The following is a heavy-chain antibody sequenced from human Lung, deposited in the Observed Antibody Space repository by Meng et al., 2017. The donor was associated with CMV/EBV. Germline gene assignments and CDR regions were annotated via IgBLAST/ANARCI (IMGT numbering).Heavy chain of an antibody. V-gene: IGHV1-2*02. CDR3: ASPRSVRATLVGCSHNYGLDV. D-gene: IGHD1-26*01. CDR1: GYTFTGYN. Sequence: ASXXVSCKASGYTFTGYNISWVRQALGQGLEWIGWINPDSGDTNYPQKFQGRVTMTGETSISTAYMELSGLRSDDTAVYYCASPRSVRATLVGCSHNYGLDVWGQGTTVTVSS. J-gene: IGHJ6*02. CDR2: INPDSGDT.